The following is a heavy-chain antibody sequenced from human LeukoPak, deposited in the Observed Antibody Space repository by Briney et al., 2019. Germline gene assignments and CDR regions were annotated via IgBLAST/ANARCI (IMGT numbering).Heavy chain of an antibody. Sequence: SETLSLTCAVYGGSFSGYYWSWIRQPPGKGLEWIGEINHSGSTNYNPSLKSRVTISVDTSKNQFSLKLSSVTAADTAVYYCARLVRVVVPAARPPGLDYYYGMDVWGQGTTVTVSS. J-gene: IGHJ6*02. CDR1: GGSFSGYY. CDR3: ARLVRVVVPAARPPGLDYYYGMDV. V-gene: IGHV4-34*01. CDR2: INHSGST. D-gene: IGHD2-2*01.